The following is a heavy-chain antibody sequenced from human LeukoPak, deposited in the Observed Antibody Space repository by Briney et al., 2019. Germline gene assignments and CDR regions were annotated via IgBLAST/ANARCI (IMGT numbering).Heavy chain of an antibody. Sequence: SETLSLTCTVSGGSISSYWSWIRPPPGKALEWIGFIHYSGTTNYNPSLKSRVTISIDTSKNQFSLRLTSVTAADTAVYFCARRYCSGVNCYPFFDSWGQGTLVTVSS. J-gene: IGHJ4*02. CDR2: IHYSGTT. CDR3: ARRYCSGVNCYPFFDS. V-gene: IGHV4-59*01. D-gene: IGHD2-15*01. CDR1: GGSISSY.